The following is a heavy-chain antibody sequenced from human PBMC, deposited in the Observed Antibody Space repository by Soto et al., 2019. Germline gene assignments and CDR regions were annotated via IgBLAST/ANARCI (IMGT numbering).Heavy chain of an antibody. Sequence: PSETLSLTCTVSGGSVSTGMKYWGWVRQPPGKALEFIGYMYKTGETLLNSSLKSRVTLSMETSKNQFSLTLSSVTAAATPVYFCLKAHDSGDLLCMSVWGPGTTVTASS. J-gene: IGHJ6*02. CDR2: MYKTGET. D-gene: IGHD3-10*01. V-gene: IGHV4-61*01. CDR1: GGSVSTGMKY. CDR3: LKAHDSGDLLCMSV.